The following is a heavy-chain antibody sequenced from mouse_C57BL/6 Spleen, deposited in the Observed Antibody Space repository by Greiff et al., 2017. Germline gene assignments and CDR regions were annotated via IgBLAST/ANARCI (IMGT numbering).Heavy chain of an antibody. CDR2: ISSGGDYI. Sequence: EVKLQESGEGLVKPGGSLKLSCAASGFTFSSYAMSWVRQTPEKRLEWVAYISSGGDYIYYADTVKGRFTISRDNARNTLYLQMSSLKSEDTAMYYCTRGYDYSTFDYWGQGTTLTVSS. J-gene: IGHJ2*01. CDR1: GFTFSSYA. D-gene: IGHD2-4*01. CDR3: TRGYDYSTFDY. V-gene: IGHV5-9-1*02.